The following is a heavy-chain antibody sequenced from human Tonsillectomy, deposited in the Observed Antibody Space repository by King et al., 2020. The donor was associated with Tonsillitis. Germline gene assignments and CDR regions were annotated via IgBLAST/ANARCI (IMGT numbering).Heavy chain of an antibody. CDR2: IYYSGST. Sequence: QLQESGPGLVKPSETLSLTCTVSCGSLSGYYWSWIRQPPEKGLEWIGYIYYSGSTNYNPSLKSRVTISIDTSKNQFSLELSSVTAADTAMYYCASAPLTGGNFDSWGHGTLVTVSS. CDR1: CGSLSGYY. D-gene: IGHD7-27*01. V-gene: IGHV4-59*01. J-gene: IGHJ4*01. CDR3: ASAPLTGGNFDS.